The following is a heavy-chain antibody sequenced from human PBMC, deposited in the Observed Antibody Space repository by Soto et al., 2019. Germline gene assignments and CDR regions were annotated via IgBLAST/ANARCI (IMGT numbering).Heavy chain of an antibody. D-gene: IGHD5-12*01. J-gene: IGHJ4*02. CDR2: ISFDGANI. V-gene: IGHV3-30-3*01. CDR1: GFLFRNYA. Sequence: QVQLVESGGGVVQPGTSLRLSCAASGFLFRNYAMHWVRQSPAKGLEWLAVISFDGANIFYAGAAKGRFTISRDNSKQTLYLQLDSLRPEDTGVYFCARDPYCGYIFDSWGQGTQVTLSS. CDR3: ARDPYCGYIFDS.